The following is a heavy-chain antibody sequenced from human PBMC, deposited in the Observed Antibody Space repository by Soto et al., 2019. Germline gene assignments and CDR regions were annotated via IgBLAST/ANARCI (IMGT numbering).Heavy chain of an antibody. V-gene: IGHV3-23*01. J-gene: IGHJ4*02. CDR2: ISGGDGSP. D-gene: IGHD3-16*01. CDR1: GFTFSSYA. Sequence: SLXLSCAASGFTFSSYAMTWVRQAPGKGLEWVSAISGGDGSPSYADSVKGRFTISRDNSKNTLYLHMNSLRADDTAAYYCAKWHTYNYDSLAFSGFDCWGQGTQVTVSS. CDR3: AKWHTYNYDSLAFSGFDC.